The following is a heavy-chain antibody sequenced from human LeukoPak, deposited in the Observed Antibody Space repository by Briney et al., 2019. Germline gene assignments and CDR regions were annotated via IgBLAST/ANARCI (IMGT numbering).Heavy chain of an antibody. J-gene: IGHJ4*02. Sequence: GGSLRLSCAASGFTFSSYEMNWVRQAPGKGLEWVSYISSSGSTIYYADSVKGRFTLSRDNAKNSVYLHMNSLRAEDTAVYYCARLCSGGSCYHFGSWGQGTLVTVSS. CDR2: ISSSGSTI. V-gene: IGHV3-48*03. CDR1: GFTFSSYE. D-gene: IGHD2-15*01. CDR3: ARLCSGGSCYHFGS.